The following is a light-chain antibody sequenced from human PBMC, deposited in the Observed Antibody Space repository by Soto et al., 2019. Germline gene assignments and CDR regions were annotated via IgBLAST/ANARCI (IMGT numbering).Light chain of an antibody. CDR3: QKCNSAPFT. CDR1: LTIGDS. J-gene: IGKJ3*01. V-gene: IGKV1-27*01. Sequence: DIQMTQSPSSLSASVGDRVTITCRASLTIGDSLSWFQQKAGKPPTLLIYGASALQSGVPARFSGSGSGTDFTLTISSLQPEDVATYYCQKCNSAPFTFGPGTKVDIK. CDR2: GAS.